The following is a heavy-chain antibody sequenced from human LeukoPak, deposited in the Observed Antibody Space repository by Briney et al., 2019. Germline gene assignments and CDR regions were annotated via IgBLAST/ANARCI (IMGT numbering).Heavy chain of an antibody. Sequence: PGGSLRLSRATSGFTFSGYGMHWVRQAPGKGLEGVAFIRFDGRDKNYADSVKGRFTNPRGNPESTLLLQMSSLRAEDSAVYYCAKDAGTICYSSDWPYYYYYMAVWGKGTTVTVSS. V-gene: IGHV3-30*02. D-gene: IGHD6-19*01. CDR3: AKDAGTICYSSDWPYYYYYMAV. J-gene: IGHJ6*03. CDR2: IRFDGRDK. CDR1: GFTFSGYG.